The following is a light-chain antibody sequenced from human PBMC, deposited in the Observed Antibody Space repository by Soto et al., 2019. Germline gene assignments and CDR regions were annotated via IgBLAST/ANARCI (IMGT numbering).Light chain of an antibody. CDR3: QQRSSWTFT. CDR2: ATS. CDR1: QSIGNY. V-gene: IGKV3-11*01. J-gene: IGKJ3*01. Sequence: EVVLTQSPATLSLSPGEGATLSCRASQSIGNYLAWYQQKPGQAPRLLIYATSNRATGIPARFSGSGAGTEFTRTISSLEPEDVAVDYCQQRSSWTFTFGPGTKVDIK.